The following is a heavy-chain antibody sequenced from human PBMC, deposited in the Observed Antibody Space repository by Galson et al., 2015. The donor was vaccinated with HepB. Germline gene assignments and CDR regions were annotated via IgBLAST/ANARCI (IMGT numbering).Heavy chain of an antibody. V-gene: IGHV3-64D*06. J-gene: IGHJ4*02. CDR1: GFTFSSYV. CDR3: VKRVRSGVPDC. CDR2: ISSNGGST. D-gene: IGHD4-17*01. Sequence: SLRLSCAASGFTFSSYVMHWVRQAAGKGLEYVSAISSNGGSTYYADSVKGRFTISRDNSKNTLYLQMSSLRAEDTAVYYCVKRVRSGVPDCWGQGTLVTVSS.